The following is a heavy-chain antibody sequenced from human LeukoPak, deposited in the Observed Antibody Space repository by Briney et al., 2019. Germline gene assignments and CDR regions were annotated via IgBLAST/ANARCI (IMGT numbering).Heavy chain of an antibody. CDR3: ARDWPTVIADY. J-gene: IGHJ4*02. CDR2: IRPSNGDT. V-gene: IGHV1-18*01. D-gene: IGHD4-11*01. Sequence: APVKVSCKTSGYTFTSHGISWLRQAPGQGLEWMGWIRPSNGDTKYAEKVQGRLSMTTDTYTTTAYMELRSLRSDDTAVYYCARDWPTVIADYWGQGTLVTVSS. CDR1: GYTFTSHG.